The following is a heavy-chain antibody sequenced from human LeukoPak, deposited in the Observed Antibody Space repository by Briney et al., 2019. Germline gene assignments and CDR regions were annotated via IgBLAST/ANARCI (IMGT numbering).Heavy chain of an antibody. V-gene: IGHV1-2*02. D-gene: IGHD3-22*01. J-gene: IGHJ3*02. CDR1: GYTFTGYY. CDR3: ARAGAYYYDSSGPPRGAFDI. CDR2: INPNSGGT. Sequence: ASVTVSCKASGYTFTGYYMHWVRQAPGQGLEWMRWINPNSGGTNYAQKFQGRVTMTRDTSISTAYMELSRLRSDDTAVYYCARAGAYYYDSSGPPRGAFDIWGQGTMVTVSS.